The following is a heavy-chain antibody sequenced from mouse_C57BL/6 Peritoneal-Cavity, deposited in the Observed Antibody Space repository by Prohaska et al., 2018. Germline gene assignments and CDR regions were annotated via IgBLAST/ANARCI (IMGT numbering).Heavy chain of an antibody. Sequence: QVQLQQSGAELVRPGASVTLSCKASGYTFTSYWMHWVKQRPGQGLEWIGEIDPSDSYTNYNQKFKGKATLTVDKSSSTAYMQLSSLTSEDSAVYYCARGGHYYGSRGGYWGQGTTLTVSS. CDR2: IDPSDSYT. V-gene: IGHV1-69*02. J-gene: IGHJ2*01. CDR1: GYTFTSYW. D-gene: IGHD1-1*01. CDR3: ARGGHYYGSRGGY.